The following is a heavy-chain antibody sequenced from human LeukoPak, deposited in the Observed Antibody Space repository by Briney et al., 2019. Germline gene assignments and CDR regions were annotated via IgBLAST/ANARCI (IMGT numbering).Heavy chain of an antibody. D-gene: IGHD3-22*01. Sequence: ASVKVSCKASGYTFTSYDINWVRQATGQGLEWMGWMNPNSGNTGYAQKFQGRVTITRNTSISTAYMELSSLRSEDTAVYYCARGYYYDSSGYSYYFDYWGQGTLVTVSS. CDR1: GYTFTSYD. V-gene: IGHV1-8*03. J-gene: IGHJ4*02. CDR3: ARGYYYDSSGYSYYFDY. CDR2: MNPNSGNT.